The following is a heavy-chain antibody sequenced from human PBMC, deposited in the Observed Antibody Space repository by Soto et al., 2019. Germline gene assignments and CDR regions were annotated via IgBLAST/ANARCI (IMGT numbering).Heavy chain of an antibody. CDR3: AKDELYYDILTGPFDY. Sequence: GGSLRLSCAASGFTFSSYAMSWVRQAPGKGLEWVSAISGSGGSTYYADSVKVRFTTSSDNSNNTLYLQMNSLRAEDTAVYYCAKDELYYDILTGPFDYWGQGTLVTVSS. CDR2: ISGSGGST. D-gene: IGHD3-9*01. V-gene: IGHV3-23*01. CDR1: GFTFSSYA. J-gene: IGHJ4*02.